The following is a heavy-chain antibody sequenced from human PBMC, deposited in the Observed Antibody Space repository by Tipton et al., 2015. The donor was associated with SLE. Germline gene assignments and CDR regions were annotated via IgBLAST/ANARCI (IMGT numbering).Heavy chain of an antibody. CDR3: ARDDSSDAFDI. J-gene: IGHJ3*02. Sequence: GSLRLSCAASGFTVSSNYMSWVRQAPGKGLEWVSVIYSGGSTYYADSVKGRFTISRDNSKNTLYLQMNSLRAKDTAVYYCARDDSSDAFDIWGQGTMVTVSS. V-gene: IGHV3-53*01. D-gene: IGHD5-18*01. CDR2: IYSGGST. CDR1: GFTVSSNY.